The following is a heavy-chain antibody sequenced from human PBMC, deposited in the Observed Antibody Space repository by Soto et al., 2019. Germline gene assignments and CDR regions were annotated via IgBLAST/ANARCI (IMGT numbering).Heavy chain of an antibody. D-gene: IGHD3-9*01. V-gene: IGHV1-69*02. CDR2: IIPILGIA. J-gene: IGHJ4*02. CDR3: AYRLRYLDWPPDY. Sequence: QVQLVQSGAEVKKPGSSVKVSCKASGGTFSSYTISWVRQAPGQGLEWMGRIIPILGIANYAQKFQGRVTITADKSTSTAYMELSSLRSEDTAVYYCAYRLRYLDWPPDYWGQGTLVTVSS. CDR1: GGTFSSYT.